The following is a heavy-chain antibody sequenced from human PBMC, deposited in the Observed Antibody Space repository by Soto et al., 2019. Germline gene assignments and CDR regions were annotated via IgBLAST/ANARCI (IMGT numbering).Heavy chain of an antibody. Sequence: QVQLQESGPGLVKPSETLSLTCTVSGGDIASYYWSWIRQSPGKGLEWIGYVYYSETTNYKPSLNYNPSLKSRVTISLDTSKNQYSLRLSSVTTADTAVYYCATGRVSDGSEYWGQGSLVTVSS. CDR2: VYYSETTNYKPSL. V-gene: IGHV4-59*01. D-gene: IGHD3-10*01. CDR1: GGDIASYY. CDR3: ATGRVSDGSEY. J-gene: IGHJ4*02.